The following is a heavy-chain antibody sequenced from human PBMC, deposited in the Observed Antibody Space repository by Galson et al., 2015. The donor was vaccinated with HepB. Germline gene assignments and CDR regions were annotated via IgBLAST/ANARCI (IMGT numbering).Heavy chain of an antibody. V-gene: IGHV1-3*01. CDR2: INAGNGNT. D-gene: IGHD3-10*01. CDR1: GYTFTSYA. Sequence: SVKVSCKASGYTFTSYAMHWVRQAPGQRLEWMGWINAGNGNTKYSQKFQGRVTITRDTSASTAYMELSSLRSEDTAVYYCARDGAMVRGVIPVYYYGMDVWGQGTTVTVSS. CDR3: ARDGAMVRGVIPVYYYGMDV. J-gene: IGHJ6*02.